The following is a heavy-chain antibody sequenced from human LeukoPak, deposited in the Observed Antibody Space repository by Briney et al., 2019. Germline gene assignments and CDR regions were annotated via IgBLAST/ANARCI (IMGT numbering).Heavy chain of an antibody. Sequence: ETLSLTCTVSGVSISTSCWSWVRQAPGKGLEWVANIKQDGSEKYYVDSVKGRFTISRDNAKNSLYLQMNSLRAEDTAVYYCSRVEAYYSDYWGQGTLVTVSS. CDR1: GVSISTSC. J-gene: IGHJ4*02. CDR3: SRVEAYYSDY. V-gene: IGHV3-7*01. D-gene: IGHD6-13*01. CDR2: IKQDGSEK.